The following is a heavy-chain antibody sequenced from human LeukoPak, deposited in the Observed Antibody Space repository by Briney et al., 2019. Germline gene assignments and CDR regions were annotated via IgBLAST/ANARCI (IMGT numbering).Heavy chain of an antibody. J-gene: IGHJ6*03. CDR3: ARTTMVRGTYYMDV. V-gene: IGHV4-38-2*02. D-gene: IGHD3-10*01. CDR2: MYHSGST. CDR1: GYSISSAYY. Sequence: SETLSLTCSVSGYSISSAYYWGWIRQPPGKGLEWIGTMYHSGSTNYNPSLKSRVTISVDTSKNQFSLKLSSVTAADTAVYYCARTTMVRGTYYMDVWGKGTTVTISS.